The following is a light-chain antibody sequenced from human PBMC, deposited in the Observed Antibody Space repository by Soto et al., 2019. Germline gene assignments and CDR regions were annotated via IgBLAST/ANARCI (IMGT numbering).Light chain of an antibody. Sequence: EIVMTQSPATLSVFPGERATLSCRASQSVSSNLAWYQQKPGQAPRLLIYGSFTRATGIPARFSGSGSGTEFTLIISSLQSVDFAVYYCHQYNNWPSRTFGQGTKLEIK. J-gene: IGKJ2*01. CDR1: QSVSSN. V-gene: IGKV3-15*01. CDR2: GSF. CDR3: HQYNNWPSRT.